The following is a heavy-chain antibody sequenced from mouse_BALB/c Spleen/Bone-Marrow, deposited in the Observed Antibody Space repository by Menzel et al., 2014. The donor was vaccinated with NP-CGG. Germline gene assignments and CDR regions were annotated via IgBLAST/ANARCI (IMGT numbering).Heavy chain of an antibody. CDR2: INSNGGST. J-gene: IGHJ2*01. Sequence: EVKLVESGGGLVQPGGSLKLSCAASGFTFSSYGMSWVRQTPDKRLELVATINSNGGSTYYPDSVKGRFTISRDNAKNTLYLQMSSLKSEDTAMYYCARDYYGSSDYGGQGTTLTVSS. D-gene: IGHD1-1*01. V-gene: IGHV5-6-3*01. CDR3: ARDYYGSSDY. CDR1: GFTFSSYG.